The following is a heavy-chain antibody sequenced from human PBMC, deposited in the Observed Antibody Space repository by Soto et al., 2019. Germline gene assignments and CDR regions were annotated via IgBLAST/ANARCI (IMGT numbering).Heavy chain of an antibody. CDR1: GVTFNNYP. CDR3: ARGRGYSGDDHYYYFDMDV. CDR2: SIPIFGTA. V-gene: IGHV1-69*13. J-gene: IGHJ6*02. D-gene: IGHD5-12*01. Sequence: SVRVSCKASGVTFNNYPITWVRQAPGQGLEWMGGSIPIFGTANYAQKFQGRVTISVDESTSTAYMELSSLRSEDTAVYYCARGRGYSGDDHYYYFDMDVWGQGTTVTVSS.